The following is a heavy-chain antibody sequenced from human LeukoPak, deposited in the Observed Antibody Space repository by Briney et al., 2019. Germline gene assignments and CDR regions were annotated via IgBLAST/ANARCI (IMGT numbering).Heavy chain of an antibody. V-gene: IGHV4-30-2*02. CDR1: GGSISSGGYY. D-gene: IGHD1-7*01. J-gene: IGHJ4*02. CDR2: IYHSGST. CDR3: ARTGGNWNYDY. Sequence: SETLSLTCTVSGGSISSGGYYWSWIRQPPGKGLEWIGYIYHSGSTYYNPSLKSRVTISVDRSKNQFSLKLSSVTAADTAVYYCARTGGNWNYDYWGQGTLVTVSS.